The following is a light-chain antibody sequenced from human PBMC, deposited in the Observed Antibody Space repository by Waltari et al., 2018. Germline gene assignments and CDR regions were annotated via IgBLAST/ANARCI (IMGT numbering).Light chain of an antibody. Sequence: IVLTQSPATLSLFPGERATLSCRASQSVRSYLAWYQQKPGQAPRLLIYDTSYRATGVPVRFGGSGSGTDYTLTISSLEPEDFAVYYCQHRSVWPLTFGGGTKVEMK. V-gene: IGKV3-11*01. CDR2: DTS. CDR3: QHRSVWPLT. CDR1: QSVRSY. J-gene: IGKJ4*01.